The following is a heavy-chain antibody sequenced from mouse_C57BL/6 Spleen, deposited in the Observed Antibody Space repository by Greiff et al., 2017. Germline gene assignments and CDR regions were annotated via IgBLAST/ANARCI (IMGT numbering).Heavy chain of an antibody. CDR3: AREGGYYGSSYGY. J-gene: IGHJ2*01. CDR2: IYPRSGNT. V-gene: IGHV1-81*01. D-gene: IGHD1-1*01. CDR1: GYTFTSYG. Sequence: LVESGAELARPGASVKLSCKASGYTFTSYGISWVKQRTGQGLEWIGEIYPRSGNTYYNEKFKGKATLTADKASSTAYMELRSLTSEDSAVYFCAREGGYYGSSYGYWGQGTTPTVSS.